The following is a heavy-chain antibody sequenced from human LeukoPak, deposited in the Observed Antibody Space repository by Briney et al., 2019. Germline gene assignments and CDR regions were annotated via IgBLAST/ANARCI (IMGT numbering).Heavy chain of an antibody. V-gene: IGHV3-23*01. Sequence: GGSLRLSCAASGFTFSSYAMSWVRQAPGKGLEWVSAISGSGGSTYYADSVKGRFTISRDNAKNSLYLQMSSLRAEDTAVYYCARDGWSPDYWGQGTLVTVSS. CDR3: ARDGWSPDY. J-gene: IGHJ4*02. CDR1: GFTFSSYA. CDR2: ISGSGGST.